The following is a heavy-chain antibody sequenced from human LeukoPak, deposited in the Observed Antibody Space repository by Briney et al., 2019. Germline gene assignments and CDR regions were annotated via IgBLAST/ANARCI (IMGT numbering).Heavy chain of an antibody. CDR2: INGNGGRT. V-gene: IGHV3-23*01. D-gene: IGHD4-17*01. Sequence: GGSLRLSCAASGFTFSNYAFVWVRQAPGKGLEWVSGINGNGGRTIHADSVKGRFTISRDNSRNTLYLQMNSLRADDTAIYYCGRDPNGDYIGAFDFWGQGTMVTVSS. J-gene: IGHJ3*01. CDR3: GRDPNGDYIGAFDF. CDR1: GFTFSNYA.